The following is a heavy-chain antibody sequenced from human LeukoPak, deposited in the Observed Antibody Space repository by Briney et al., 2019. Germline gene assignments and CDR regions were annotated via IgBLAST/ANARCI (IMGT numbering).Heavy chain of an antibody. D-gene: IGHD2-2*03. V-gene: IGHV4-39*01. CDR1: GXSISSSSDY. J-gene: IGHJ4*02. Sequence: SETLSLTCTVSGXSISSSSDYWGWIRQPPGKGLEWIGSIYYSGSTSYNPSLKSRVTISVDTSKNQFSLKLSSVTAADTAVYYCARLWILGVNCFDYWGQGTPVTVSS. CDR2: IYYSGST. CDR3: ARLWILGVNCFDY.